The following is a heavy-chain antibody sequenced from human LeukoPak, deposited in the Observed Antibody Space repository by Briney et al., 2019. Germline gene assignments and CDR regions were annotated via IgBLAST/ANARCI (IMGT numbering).Heavy chain of an antibody. CDR1: GYTFTNYG. Sequence: WASVKVSCKASGYTFTNYGITWVRQVPGQGLEWLGWISAYNGNANYAQNLQDRVTMTTDTSTSTAYMELRSLRSDDTAVYYCARDRLVGGIAVAGIDYWGQGTLVTVSS. CDR2: ISAYNGNA. V-gene: IGHV1-18*01. D-gene: IGHD6-19*01. CDR3: ARDRLVGGIAVAGIDY. J-gene: IGHJ4*02.